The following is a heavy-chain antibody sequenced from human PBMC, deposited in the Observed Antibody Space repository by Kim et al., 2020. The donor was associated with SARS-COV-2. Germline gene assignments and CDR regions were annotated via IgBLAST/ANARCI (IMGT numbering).Heavy chain of an antibody. CDR3: ARDLFPYDSSGYYGY. CDR1: GFTFSSYS. Sequence: GGSLRLSCAASGFTFSSYSMNWVRQAPGKGLEWVSSISSSSSYIYYADSVKGRFTISRDNAKNSLYLQMNSLRAEDTAVYYCARDLFPYDSSGYYGYWGQGTLVTVSS. D-gene: IGHD3-22*01. CDR2: ISSSSSYI. V-gene: IGHV3-21*01. J-gene: IGHJ4*02.